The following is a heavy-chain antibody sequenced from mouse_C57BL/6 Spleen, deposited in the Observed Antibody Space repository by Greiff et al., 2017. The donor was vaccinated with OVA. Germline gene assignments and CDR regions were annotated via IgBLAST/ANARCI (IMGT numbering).Heavy chain of an antibody. CDR1: GYTFTSYW. J-gene: IGHJ1*03. V-gene: IGHV1-53*01. CDR2: INPSNGGT. D-gene: IGHD1-1*01. Sequence: QVQLQQPGTDLVKPGASVKLSCKASGYTFTSYWMHWVKQRPGQGLEWIGNINPSNGGTNYNEKFKSKATLTVDTSSSTAYMQLSSLTSEDSAVYYCARWRYGSSYGYFDVWGTGTTVTVSS. CDR3: ARWRYGSSYGYFDV.